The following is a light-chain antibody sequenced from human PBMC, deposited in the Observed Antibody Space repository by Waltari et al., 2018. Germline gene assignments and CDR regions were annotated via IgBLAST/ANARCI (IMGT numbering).Light chain of an antibody. CDR3: CSYAGTYTLL. CDR1: SSDVGGYKS. Sequence: QSALTQPRSVSGSPGQSVTISCTGTSSDVGGYKSVSWYQQHPGKAPNLLIFDVSQRPSGVPDRFSGSRSGYTASLTISGLQADDEADYYCCSYAGTYTLLFGGGTKLIVV. V-gene: IGLV2-11*01. CDR2: DVS. J-gene: IGLJ3*02.